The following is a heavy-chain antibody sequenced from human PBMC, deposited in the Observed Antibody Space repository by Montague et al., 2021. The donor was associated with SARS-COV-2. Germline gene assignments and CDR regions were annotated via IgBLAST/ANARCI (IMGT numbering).Heavy chain of an antibody. D-gene: IGHD5-18*01. CDR1: GGSISDGGYS. V-gene: IGHV4-31*03. J-gene: IGHJ3*01. CDR2: IYYSGST. CDR3: AREGGRFQLWLRGDDAYAL. Sequence: TLSLTCTVSGGSISDGGYSWTWIRQLPGKGLEWIGCIYYSGSTFYNPSLKSRLTISVDTSKNQFSLKLSSVTAADTAVYYSAREGGRFQLWLRGDDAYALWGQGTMVTVSS.